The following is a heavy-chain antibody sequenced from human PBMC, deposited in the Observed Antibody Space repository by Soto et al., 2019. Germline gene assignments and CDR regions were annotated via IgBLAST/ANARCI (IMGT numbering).Heavy chain of an antibody. D-gene: IGHD3-3*01. CDR1: GFTFSSYA. V-gene: IGHV3-23*01. CDR2: ISGSGGST. J-gene: IGHJ5*02. CDR3: SKGGDVRSGYHNWFDP. Sequence: PGGSLRLSCAASGFTFSSYAMSWVRQAPGKGLEWVSAISGSGGSTYYADSVKGRFTISRDNSKNTLYLQKHSLRAEDTAVYYFSKGGDVRSGYHNWFDPWGQGTLVTVSS.